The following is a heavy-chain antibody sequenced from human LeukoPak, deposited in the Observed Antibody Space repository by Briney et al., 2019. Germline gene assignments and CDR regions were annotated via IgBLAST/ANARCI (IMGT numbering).Heavy chain of an antibody. V-gene: IGHV3-23*01. D-gene: IGHD1-14*01. Sequence: GGSLRLSCAASGFTFSSYAMSWVRQAPGKGLEWVSAISGSGGSTYYADSVKGRFTIPSDNSKNTLYLQMNSLGAEDTAVYYCAGYDPRFPSGNYYYYGMDVWGQGTTVTVSS. J-gene: IGHJ6*02. CDR2: ISGSGGST. CDR3: AGYDPRFPSGNYYYYGMDV. CDR1: GFTFSSYA.